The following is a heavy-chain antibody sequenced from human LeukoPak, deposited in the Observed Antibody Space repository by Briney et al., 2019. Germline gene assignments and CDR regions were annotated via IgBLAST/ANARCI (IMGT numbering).Heavy chain of an antibody. CDR1: GDSVSSNSAA. D-gene: IGHD6-6*01. J-gene: IGHJ5*02. V-gene: IGHV6-1*01. CDR2: TYYRSKWYN. CDR3: ARGGAARPVEVRWFGP. Sequence: SQTLSLACAISGDSVSSNSAAWNWIRQSPSRGLEWLGRTYYRSKWYNDYAVSVKSRITINPDTSKNQFSLQLDSVTPEDTAVYYCARGGAARPVEVRWFGPWGQGTLVTVSS.